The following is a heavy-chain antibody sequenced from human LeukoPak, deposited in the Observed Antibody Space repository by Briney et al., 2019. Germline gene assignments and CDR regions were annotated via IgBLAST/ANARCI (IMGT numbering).Heavy chain of an antibody. CDR3: ARGVWDYDILTGYSLDAFDI. CDR1: GVSITGYH. D-gene: IGHD3-9*01. V-gene: IGHV4-59*01. Sequence: SETLSLTCTVSGVSITGYHWSWIRQPPGKGLEWIGYIYYSGSTNYNPSLKSRVTISVDTSKNQFSLKLSSVTAADTAVYYCARGVWDYDILTGYSLDAFDIWGQGTMVTVSS. J-gene: IGHJ3*02. CDR2: IYYSGST.